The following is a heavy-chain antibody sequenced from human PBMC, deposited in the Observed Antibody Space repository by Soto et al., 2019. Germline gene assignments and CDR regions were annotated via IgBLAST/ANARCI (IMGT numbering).Heavy chain of an antibody. CDR2: IYYSGST. CDR1: GGSISSGGYY. CDR3: ARVGPLYYYDSSGYYYLDY. J-gene: IGHJ4*02. D-gene: IGHD3-22*01. V-gene: IGHV4-31*03. Sequence: QVQLQESGPGLVKPSQTLSLTCTVSGGSISSGGYYWSWIRQHPGKGLEWIGYIYYSGSTYYNPSLQCRVTISVDTSKNQFSLKLSSVTAADTAVYYCARVGPLYYYDSSGYYYLDYWGQGTLVTVSS.